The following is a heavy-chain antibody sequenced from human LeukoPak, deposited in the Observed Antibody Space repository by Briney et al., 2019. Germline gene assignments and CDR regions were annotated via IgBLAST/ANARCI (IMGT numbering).Heavy chain of an antibody. D-gene: IGHD3/OR15-3a*01. CDR2: IDQDGSEK. V-gene: IGHV3-7*01. Sequence: GGSLRLSCAASGFTFSNYWVNWVRQAPGKGLEWVANIDQDGSEKYYVDSVKGRFTISRDNAKNSLYLQMNSLRAEDTAVYYCTRAGHNTIEFYWGQGALVTVSS. CDR3: TRAGHNTIEFY. CDR1: GFTFSNYW. J-gene: IGHJ4*02.